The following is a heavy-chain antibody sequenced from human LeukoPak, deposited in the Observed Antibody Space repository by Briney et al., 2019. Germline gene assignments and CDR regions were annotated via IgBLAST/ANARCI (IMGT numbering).Heavy chain of an antibody. D-gene: IGHD5-12*01. Sequence: MTGGSLRLSCAASGFTFSRYSMNWVRQAPGKGLEWVSSISSSSSYVYYADSVKGRFTISRDNANNSLYLQMNSLRAEDTAVYYCAREGDSGYVELDYWGQGTLVTVSS. CDR1: GFTFSRYS. V-gene: IGHV3-21*01. CDR2: ISSSSSYV. CDR3: AREGDSGYVELDY. J-gene: IGHJ4*02.